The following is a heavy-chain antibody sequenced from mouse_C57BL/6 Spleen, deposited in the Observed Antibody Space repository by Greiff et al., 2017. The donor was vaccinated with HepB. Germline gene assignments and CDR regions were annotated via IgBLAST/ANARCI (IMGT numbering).Heavy chain of an antibody. Sequence: VQLQQPGAELVKPGAPVKLSCKASGYTFTSYWMHWVKQRPGQGLEWIGMIHPNSGSTNYNEKFKSKATLTVDKSSSTAYMQLSSLTSEDSAVYYCARSGYYGSSYVWYFDVWGTGTTVTVSS. J-gene: IGHJ1*03. D-gene: IGHD1-1*01. CDR3: ARSGYYGSSYVWYFDV. V-gene: IGHV1-64*01. CDR2: IHPNSGST. CDR1: GYTFTSYW.